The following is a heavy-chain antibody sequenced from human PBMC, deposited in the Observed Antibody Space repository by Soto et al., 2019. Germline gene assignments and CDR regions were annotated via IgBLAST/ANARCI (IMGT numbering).Heavy chain of an antibody. CDR1: GFTFSDYY. J-gene: IGHJ3*02. D-gene: IGHD2-15*01. Sequence: QVQLVEAGGGLVKPGGSLRLSCAASGFTFSDYYMNWIRQAPGTGLEWVSYISSRGGTTYYSVSVKVRFTISRDNARNSLSLQMNGLRAEDTAVYYCARRYCSGGTCYSRAAFDIWGQGTMVTVS. CDR3: ARRYCSGGTCYSRAAFDI. CDR2: ISSRGGTT. V-gene: IGHV3-11*01.